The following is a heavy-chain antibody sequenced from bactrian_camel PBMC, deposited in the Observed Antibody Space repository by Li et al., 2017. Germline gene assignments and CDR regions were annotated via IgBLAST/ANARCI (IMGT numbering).Heavy chain of an antibody. CDR2: INYSGDVT. CDR1: GLPFAVYD. Sequence: VQLVESGGGSVQAGGSLRLSCTLSGLPFAVYDVGWFRKAPGKEREGVSCINYSGDVTYYGDSVKGRFTISRDNAKNTVYLQMNGLKPEDTAMYYCAADGAHANFRIHTDRSEYDSWGQGTQVTVS. J-gene: IGHJ4*01. V-gene: IGHV3S63*01. CDR3: AADGAHANFRIHTDRSEYDS. D-gene: IGHD1*01.